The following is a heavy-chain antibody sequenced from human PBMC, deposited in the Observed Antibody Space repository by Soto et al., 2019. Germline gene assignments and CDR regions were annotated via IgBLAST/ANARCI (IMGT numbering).Heavy chain of an antibody. CDR3: ATNYGSGSTHFDY. CDR1: GGTFSSYT. Sequence: QVQLVQSGTEVKKPGSSVKVSCTASGGTFSSYTINWVRQAPGHGPEWMGRFIPMVGMTNYAQKFQGRVTISAHKSTSTLYMHLNSLRSEDTAVYYCATNYGSGSTHFDYWGQGTLVTVSS. J-gene: IGHJ4*02. D-gene: IGHD3-10*01. CDR2: FIPMVGMT. V-gene: IGHV1-69*02.